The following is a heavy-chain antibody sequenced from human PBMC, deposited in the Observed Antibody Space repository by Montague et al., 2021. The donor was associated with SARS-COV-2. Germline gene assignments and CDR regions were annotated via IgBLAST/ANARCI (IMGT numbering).Heavy chain of an antibody. D-gene: IGHD2/OR15-2a*01. J-gene: IGHJ4*02. Sequence: VKPTQTLTLTCSFSGFSLTTPGVSVGWIRQPPGRALEWLALIDXTHYQYYSRSLGTRLTISPGTSKSQVVLTLTNVDTVDTATYYCARNRLSVFDFWGQGTLVTVSS. V-gene: IGHV2-70*01. CDR1: GFSLTTPGVS. CDR2: IDXTHYQ. CDR3: ARNRLSVFDF.